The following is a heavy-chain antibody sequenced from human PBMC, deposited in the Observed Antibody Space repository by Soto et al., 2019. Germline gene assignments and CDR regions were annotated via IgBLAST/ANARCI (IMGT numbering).Heavy chain of an antibody. J-gene: IGHJ3*02. CDR3: AKDATYYYDSSGYSPKRGAFDI. Sequence: GGSLRLSCAASGFTFSSYAISWVRQAPGKGLEWVSAISGSGGSTYYADSVKGRFTISRDNSKNTLYLQMNSLRAEDTAVYYCAKDATYYYDSSGYSPKRGAFDIWGQGTMVTVSS. V-gene: IGHV3-23*01. D-gene: IGHD3-22*01. CDR2: ISGSGGST. CDR1: GFTFSSYA.